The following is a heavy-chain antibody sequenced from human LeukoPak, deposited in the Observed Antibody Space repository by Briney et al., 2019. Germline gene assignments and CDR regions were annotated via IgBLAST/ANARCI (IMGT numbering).Heavy chain of an antibody. D-gene: IGHD2-21*02. CDR2: TYYRSKWYH. Sequence: SQTLSLTCAISGDSVSTNSAAWNWIRQSPSRGLEWLGRTYYRSKWYHDYAPFVQSRITINPDTSKNQFSLHLNSVTPEDTAVYYCARGNRDFDSWGQGTLVTVSS. CDR1: GDSVSTNSAA. V-gene: IGHV6-1*01. CDR3: ARGNRDFDS. J-gene: IGHJ5*01.